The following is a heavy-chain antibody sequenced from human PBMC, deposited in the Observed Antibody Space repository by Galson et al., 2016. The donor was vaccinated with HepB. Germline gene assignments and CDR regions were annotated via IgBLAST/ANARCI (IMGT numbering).Heavy chain of an antibody. CDR3: AKGLQYYSYALDV. Sequence: SLRLSCAASGFSFSYYGMSWVRQAPGKGLEWVSTISGGDYSTYYADSVKGRFTISRDNSKNTLDLQMNSLRAEDTAMYYCAKGLQYYSYALDVWGQGTTVTVPS. CDR1: GFSFSYYG. V-gene: IGHV3-23*01. CDR2: ISGGDYST. J-gene: IGHJ6*02.